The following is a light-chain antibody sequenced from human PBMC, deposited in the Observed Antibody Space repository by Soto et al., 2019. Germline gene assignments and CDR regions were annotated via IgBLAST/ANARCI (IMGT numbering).Light chain of an antibody. V-gene: IGLV2-14*01. CDR2: EVS. CDR1: SIDIGPYDY. J-gene: IGLJ3*02. Sequence: QSALTQPASVSGSPGQSITISCTGTSIDIGPYDYVSWYQQHPGKAPQLMIFEVSYRPSGISNRFSGSKSGNTASLTISGLQAEDEADYYCSSYTTSSTLMFGGGTKLTVL. CDR3: SSYTTSSTLM.